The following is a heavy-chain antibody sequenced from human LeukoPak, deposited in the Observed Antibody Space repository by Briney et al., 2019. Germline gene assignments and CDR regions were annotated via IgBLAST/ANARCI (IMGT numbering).Heavy chain of an antibody. CDR2: INPNSGGT. CDR3: AREERESGGMDV. V-gene: IGHV1-2*02. CDR1: GYTFTGYY. J-gene: IGHJ6*02. Sequence: ASVKVSCKASGYTFTGYYMHWVRQAPGQGLEWMGWINPNSGGTNYAQKFQGRVTMTRDTSITTAYLELSRVRYDDTAVYYCAREERESGGMDVWGQGTTVTVSS. D-gene: IGHD1-26*01.